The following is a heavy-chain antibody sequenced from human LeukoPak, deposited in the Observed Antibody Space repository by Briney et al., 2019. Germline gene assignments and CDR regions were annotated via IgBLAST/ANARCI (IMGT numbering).Heavy chain of an antibody. CDR3: ARQDLMITFGGVIGTFDY. D-gene: IGHD3-16*02. CDR1: GGSISSSSYY. CDR2: IYYSGST. V-gene: IGHV4-39*01. Sequence: RSSETLSLTCTVSGGSISSSSYYWGWIRQPPGKGLEWIGSIYYSGSTYYNPSPKSRVTISVDTSKNQFSLKLSSVTAADTAVYYCARQDLMITFGGVIGTFDYWGQGTLVTVSS. J-gene: IGHJ4*02.